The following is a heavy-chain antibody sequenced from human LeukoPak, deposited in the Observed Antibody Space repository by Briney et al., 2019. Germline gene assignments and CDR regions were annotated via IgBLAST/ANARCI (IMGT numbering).Heavy chain of an antibody. CDR3: ARGALSSDSSGLVGY. V-gene: IGHV1-2*02. CDR2: ISLKSGGT. CDR1: GYTFTGYY. D-gene: IGHD3-22*01. Sequence: ASVKVSCKSSGYTFTGYYMHWVRQAPGQGLEWMGWISLKSGGTTSPQKFQGRVAMTRDTSISTTYMELNSLTSDDTAVYYCARGALSSDSSGLVGYWGQGTLVTVSS. J-gene: IGHJ4*02.